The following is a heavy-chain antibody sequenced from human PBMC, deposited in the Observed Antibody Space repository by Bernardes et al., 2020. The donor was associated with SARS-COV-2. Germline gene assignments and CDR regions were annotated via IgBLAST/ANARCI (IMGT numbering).Heavy chain of an antibody. V-gene: IGHV3-30*18. CDR3: AKGFYDFCDY. Sequence: GGSLRLSCAASGFTFSSYGMHWVRQAPGKGLEWVAVISYDGSNKYYADSVKGRFTISRDNSKNTLYLQMNSLRAEDTAVYYCAKGFYDFCDYWGQGTLVTVSS. CDR2: ISYDGSNK. D-gene: IGHD3-3*01. CDR1: GFTFSSYG. J-gene: IGHJ4*02.